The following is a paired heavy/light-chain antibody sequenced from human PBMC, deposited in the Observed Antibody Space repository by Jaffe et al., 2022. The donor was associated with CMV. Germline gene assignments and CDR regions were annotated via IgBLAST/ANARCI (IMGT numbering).Light chain of an antibody. V-gene: IGLV1-51*01. CDR3: GTWDSSLSAPWV. J-gene: IGLJ3*02. Sequence: QSVLTQPPSVSAAPGQKVTISCSGRNSNFENNYVSWYQHLPGTAPKLLIYYNDRRPSGIPDRFSGSKSGTSATLVITGLQTGDEADYYCGTWDSSLSAPWVFGGGTKLTVL. CDR1: NSNFENNY. CDR2: YND.
Heavy chain of an antibody. CDR2: IWNDGSNK. V-gene: IGHV3-33*08. J-gene: IGHJ6*03. Sequence: QVQLIESGGGVVQPGRSLRLSCEASGFTFSNYGMYWVRQAPGKGLDWVAVIWNDGSNKYYGGSMKGRFTISRDNSKNTLYLQMDSLRAEDTAVYYCARERMDSYYYLDVWGKGTTVTVS. CDR1: GFTFSNYG. CDR3: ARERMDSYYYLDV. D-gene: IGHD2-8*01.